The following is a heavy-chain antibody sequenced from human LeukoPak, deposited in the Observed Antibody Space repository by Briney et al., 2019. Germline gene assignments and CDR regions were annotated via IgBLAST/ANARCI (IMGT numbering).Heavy chain of an antibody. CDR2: IYYSGST. V-gene: IGHV4-59*01. CDR3: ARRGENGHWYFDL. CDR1: GGSISSYY. J-gene: IGHJ2*01. D-gene: IGHD3-16*01. Sequence: ETLSLTCTVSGGSISSYYWSWIRQPPGKGLEWIGYIYYSGSTNYNPSLKSRVTISVDTSKNQFSLKLSSVTTADTAVFYCARRGENGHWYFDLWGRGTLVAVSS.